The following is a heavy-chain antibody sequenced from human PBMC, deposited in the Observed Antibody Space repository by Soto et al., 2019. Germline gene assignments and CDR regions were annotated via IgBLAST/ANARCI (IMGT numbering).Heavy chain of an antibody. CDR1: GGTFSSYT. J-gene: IGHJ4*02. CDR2: IIPILGIA. CDR3: AREGAVVTSSPFDY. V-gene: IGHV1-69*08. D-gene: IGHD2-15*01. Sequence: QVQLVQSGAEVKKPGSSVQVSCKASGGTFSSYTISWVRQAPGQGLEWMGRIIPILGIANYAQKFQGRVTITAYKSTSTAYIELSSLRSEYTAVYYFAREGAVVTSSPFDYWGQGTLVTVSS.